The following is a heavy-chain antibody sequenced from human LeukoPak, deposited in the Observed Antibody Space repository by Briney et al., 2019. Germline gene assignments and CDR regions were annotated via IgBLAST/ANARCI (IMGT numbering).Heavy chain of an antibody. J-gene: IGHJ5*02. V-gene: IGHV1-8*01. CDR1: GYTFTSYD. Sequence: ASVKVSCTASGYTFTSYDINWVRQATGQGLEWMGWMNPNSGNTGYAQKFQGRVTMTRNTSISTAYMELSSLRSEDTAVYYCARGHYDFWSGRAGNWFDPWGQGTLVTVSS. D-gene: IGHD3-3*01. CDR2: MNPNSGNT. CDR3: ARGHYDFWSGRAGNWFDP.